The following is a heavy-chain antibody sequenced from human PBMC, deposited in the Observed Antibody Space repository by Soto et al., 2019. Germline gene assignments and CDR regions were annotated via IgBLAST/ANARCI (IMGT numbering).Heavy chain of an antibody. V-gene: IGHV3-23*01. CDR3: AKALTVVRGLIYYGMDV. Sequence: EVQLLESGGGLVQPGGSLRLSCAASGFTFSSYAMSWVRQSPGKGLTWVSVITGSGGSTYYADSVKGRFTISRDTSKNTLYLQMNSLRDEDTAVYYCAKALTVVRGLIYYGMDVWGQGTTVTVS. CDR1: GFTFSSYA. D-gene: IGHD3-10*01. J-gene: IGHJ6*02. CDR2: ITGSGGST.